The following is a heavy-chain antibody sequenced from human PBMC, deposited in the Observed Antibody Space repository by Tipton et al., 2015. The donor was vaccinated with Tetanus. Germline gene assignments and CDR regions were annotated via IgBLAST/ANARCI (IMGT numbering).Heavy chain of an antibody. CDR1: GYSFTGHY. J-gene: IGHJ4*02. V-gene: IGHV1-2*02. D-gene: IGHD2/OR15-2a*01. CDR3: ARDSQNIPTEGTSVAAY. CDR2: INPNSGVT. Sequence: QVQLVQSGAEVKNPGASAKVSCKASGYSFTGHYMHWVRQAPGQGLEWMGWINPNSGVTSYAQKFQGRVTMTRDTSTSTAYMELSGLRFDDTAVYYCARDSQNIPTEGTSVAAYWGQGTLVTVSS.